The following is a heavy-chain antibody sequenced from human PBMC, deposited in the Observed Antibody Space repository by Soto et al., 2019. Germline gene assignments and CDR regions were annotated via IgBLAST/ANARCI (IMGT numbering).Heavy chain of an antibody. Sequence: QVQLVQSGAEVKKPVASVKVSCKAAGITFSTYAIHWVRQAPGQRLEWRGWINAGNGNTRYSQKFQGRVTLTRDTSASTAYMDLSSLRSEDTAIYYCARAISGYVTWGQGTLVTVSS. CDR2: INAGNGNT. V-gene: IGHV1-3*01. D-gene: IGHD5-12*01. CDR3: ARAISGYVT. J-gene: IGHJ5*02. CDR1: GITFSTYA.